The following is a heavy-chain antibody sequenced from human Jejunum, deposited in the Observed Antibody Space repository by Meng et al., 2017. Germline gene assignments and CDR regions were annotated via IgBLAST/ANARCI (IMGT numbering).Heavy chain of an antibody. D-gene: IGHD6-19*01. CDR3: ASGGDSTGYFGLAA. J-gene: IGHJ5*02. Sequence: QGELGRSGAEGKKPGAAVKVSCKASGYSFSGFYIHWVRQAPGQGLQWMGLINLSGGATSYAQKFHGRLTVTSDTSTTTVYLELSSLHSEDTAVYYCASGGDSTGYFGLAAWGQGTLVTVSS. CDR1: GYSFSGFY. V-gene: IGHV1-46*01. CDR2: INLSGGAT.